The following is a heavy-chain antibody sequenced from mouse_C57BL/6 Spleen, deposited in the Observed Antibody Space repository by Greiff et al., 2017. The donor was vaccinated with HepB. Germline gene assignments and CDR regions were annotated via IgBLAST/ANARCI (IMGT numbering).Heavy chain of an antibody. CDR3: TTRDYDDFAY. CDR1: GFNIKDDY. CDR2: IDPENGDT. J-gene: IGHJ3*01. V-gene: IGHV14-4*01. Sequence: EVQLVESGAELVRPGASVKLSCTASGFNIKDDYMHWVKQRPEQGLEWIGWIDPENGDTEYASKFQGKATITADTSSNTAYLQLSSLTSEDTAVYYCTTRDYDDFAYWGQGTLVTVSA. D-gene: IGHD2-4*01.